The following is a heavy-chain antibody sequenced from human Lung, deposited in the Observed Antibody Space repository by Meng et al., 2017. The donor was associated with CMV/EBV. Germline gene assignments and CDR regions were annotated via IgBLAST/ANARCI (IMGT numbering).Heavy chain of an antibody. V-gene: IGHV1-3*01. CDR3: ARTGCSSSSCYDY. D-gene: IGHD2-2*01. Sequence: QVQCGQSGGEVKKPGASVKVSCKASGYSFTTYAMHWVRQAPGQRLEWMGWINAGNGNTKYSEKFQSRVTITRDTAASTAYMELSSLRSEDTAVYYCARTGCSSSSCYDYWGQGTLVTVSS. J-gene: IGHJ4*02. CDR2: INAGNGNT. CDR1: GYSFTTYA.